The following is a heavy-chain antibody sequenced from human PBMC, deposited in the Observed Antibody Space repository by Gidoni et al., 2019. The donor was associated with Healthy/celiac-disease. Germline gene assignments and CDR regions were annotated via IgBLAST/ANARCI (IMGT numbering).Heavy chain of an antibody. V-gene: IGHV4-34*01. J-gene: IGHJ4*02. CDR3: ARALTKINAFDY. CDR1: GGSFSGYY. CDR2: INHSGST. Sequence: QVQLQQCGAGLLKPSETLALTCAVYGGSFSGYYWSCIRQPPGKGLEWIGEINHSGSTNYNPSLKSRVTISVDTSKNQFALKLSSVTAADTAVYYCARALTKINAFDYWGQGTLVTVSS.